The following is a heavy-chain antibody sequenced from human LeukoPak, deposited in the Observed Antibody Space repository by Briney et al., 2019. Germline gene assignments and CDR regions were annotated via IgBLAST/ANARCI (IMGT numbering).Heavy chain of an antibody. CDR2: TRNKANSYTT. D-gene: IGHD3-3*01. J-gene: IGHJ4*02. V-gene: IGHV3-72*01. CDR1: GFTFSDHY. CDR3: ARASGNSTIRYYFGN. Sequence: GGSLRLSCAASGFTFSDHYMDWLRQAPGKGLEWVGRTRNKANSYTTEYAASVKGRFTVSRDASKNSLHLQMNSLKTEDTAVYYCARASGNSTIRYYFGNWGQGTLVTVSS.